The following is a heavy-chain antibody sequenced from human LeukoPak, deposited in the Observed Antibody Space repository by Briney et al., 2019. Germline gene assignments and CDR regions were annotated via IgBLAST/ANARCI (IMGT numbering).Heavy chain of an antibody. Sequence: GSLRLSCAASGFTFSNAWMTWVRQAPGKGLEWVGRIKSKSDGGTTDYAAPVKGRFTISRDDSKDTLYLQMNSLKTEDTALYYCIRSYCDSSGCDRAHYWGQGTLVTVSS. D-gene: IGHD3-22*01. CDR3: IRSYCDSSGCDRAHY. V-gene: IGHV3-15*01. CDR1: GFTFSNAW. CDR2: IKSKSDGGTT. J-gene: IGHJ4*02.